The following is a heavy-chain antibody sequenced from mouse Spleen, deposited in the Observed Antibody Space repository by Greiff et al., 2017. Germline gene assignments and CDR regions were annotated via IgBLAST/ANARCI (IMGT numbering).Heavy chain of an antibody. CDR3: ARQAKLGRGYFDY. J-gene: IGHJ2*01. CDR1: GFSLTSYG. V-gene: IGHV2-6-1*01. CDR2: IWSDGST. D-gene: IGHD4-1*01. Sequence: QVQLQQSGPGLVAPSQSLSITCTISGFSLTSYGVHWVRQPPGKGLEWLVVIWSDGSTTYNSALKSRLSISKDNSKSQVFLKMNSLQTDDTAMYYCARQAKLGRGYFDYWGQGTTLTVSS.